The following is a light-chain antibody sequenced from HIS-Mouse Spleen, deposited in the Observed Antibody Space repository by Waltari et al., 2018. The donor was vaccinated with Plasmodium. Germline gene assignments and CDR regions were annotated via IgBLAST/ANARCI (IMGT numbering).Light chain of an antibody. CDR1: QSVSSN. J-gene: IGKJ3*01. CDR2: GAS. V-gene: IGKV3-15*01. Sequence: MTQSPSTLSASVGDRATLSCRASQSVSSNLAWYQQKPGQAPRLLIYGASTRATGIPARFSGSGSGTEFTLTISSLQSEDFAVYYCQQYNNWSFTFGPGTKVDIK. CDR3: QQYNNWSFT.